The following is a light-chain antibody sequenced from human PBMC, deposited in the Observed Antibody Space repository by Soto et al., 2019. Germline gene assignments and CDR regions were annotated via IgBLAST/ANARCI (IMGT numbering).Light chain of an antibody. CDR2: KAS. J-gene: IGKJ4*02. CDR1: QTISIW. Sequence: MTQSISILSVSLGDRVTITRRASQTISIWLAWYQQKPGKAPKLLIYKASGLEGGVSSRFSGSGSGTDFTLTISSLQPDDFATYYCQQYNSYSPLTFGGGTKVDI. CDR3: QQYNSYSPLT. V-gene: IGKV1-5*03.